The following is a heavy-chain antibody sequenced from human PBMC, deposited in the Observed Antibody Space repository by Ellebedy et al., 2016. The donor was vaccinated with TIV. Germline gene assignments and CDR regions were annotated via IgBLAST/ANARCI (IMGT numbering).Heavy chain of an antibody. CDR1: GGTFTSYG. Sequence: ASVKVSCKASGGTFTSYGISWVRQAPGQGLEWMGWISAYNGNTNYAQKFQGRVTMARDTSTNIVYMELSSLRSEDTAVYYCARGGDILIPAAKYWYFDLWGPGTLVTVSS. J-gene: IGHJ2*01. V-gene: IGHV1-18*04. CDR2: ISAYNGNT. CDR3: ARGGDILIPAAKYWYFDL. D-gene: IGHD2-2*01.